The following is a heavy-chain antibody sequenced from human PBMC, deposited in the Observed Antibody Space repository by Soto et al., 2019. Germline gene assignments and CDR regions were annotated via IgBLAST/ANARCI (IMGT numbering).Heavy chain of an antibody. J-gene: IGHJ6*02. CDR3: VNSPRAKGNYYYYGMDV. V-gene: IGHV3-30*18. D-gene: IGHD3-10*01. Sequence: SLRLSCAASGFTFSSYGMHWVRQAPGKGLEWVAVISYDGSNKYYADSVKGRFTISRDNSKNTLYVQMNSLRAEDTAAYYCVNSPRAKGNYYYYGMDVWGQGTTVTVSS. CDR2: ISYDGSNK. CDR1: GFTFSSYG.